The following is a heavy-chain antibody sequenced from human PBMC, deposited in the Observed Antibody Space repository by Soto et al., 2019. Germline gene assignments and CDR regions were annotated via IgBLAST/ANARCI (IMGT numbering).Heavy chain of an antibody. CDR3: ARVVGGSYLYYYYYGMDV. V-gene: IGHV3-30-3*01. CDR1: GFTFSSYA. D-gene: IGHD1-26*01. CDR2: ISYDGSNK. Sequence: GGSLRLSCAASGFTFSSYAMHWVRQAPGKGLEWVAVISYDGSNKYYADSVKGRFTISRDNSKNTLYLQMNSLRAEDTAVYYCARVVGGSYLYYYYYGMDVWGQGTTVTVSS. J-gene: IGHJ6*02.